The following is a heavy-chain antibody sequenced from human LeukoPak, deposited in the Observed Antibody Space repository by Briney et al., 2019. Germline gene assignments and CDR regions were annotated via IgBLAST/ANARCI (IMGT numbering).Heavy chain of an antibody. CDR2: ISRSGDST. J-gene: IGHJ4*02. Sequence: GGSLRLSCAASEFSFNNYHMNWVRQAPGKGLEWVSYISRSGDSTSYADSVKGRFTISRDNAGNSVFLLLNSLRAEDTAVYYCVRDLYTTIQGFDYWGQGALVTVSS. CDR1: EFSFNNYH. V-gene: IGHV3-48*01. CDR3: VRDLYTTIQGFDY. D-gene: IGHD5-24*01.